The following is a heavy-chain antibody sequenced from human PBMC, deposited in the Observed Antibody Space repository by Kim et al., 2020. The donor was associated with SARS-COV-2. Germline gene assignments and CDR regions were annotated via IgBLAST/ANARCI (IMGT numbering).Heavy chain of an antibody. V-gene: IGHV1-69*13. J-gene: IGHJ6*02. D-gene: IGHD2-2*01. CDR2: IIPILGTP. Sequence: SVKVSCKASGGTFNTYAISWVRQAPGQGLEWMGGIIPILGTPSHAQKFQGRVTITAHESTTTAYMELSSLTSEDTAVYYCARQGGSSLSVDYFYEMDVWGQGTTVIVSS. CDR1: GGTFNTYA. CDR3: ARQGGSSLSVDYFYEMDV.